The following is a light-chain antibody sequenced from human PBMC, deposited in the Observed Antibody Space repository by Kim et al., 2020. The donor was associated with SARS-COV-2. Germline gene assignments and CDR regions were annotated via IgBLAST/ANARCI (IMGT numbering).Light chain of an antibody. J-gene: IGLJ2*01. CDR3: SSYTSTGAHVV. V-gene: IGLV2-14*03. Sequence: QSVLTQPASVSGSPGQSITISCIGSMNNVGGYNYVYWYQQYPGKVPKLLIYDVFNRPSGVSNRFSGSKSGSTASLTISGLQAEDEADYYCSSYTSTGAHVVFGGGTQLTVL. CDR1: MNNVGGYNY. CDR2: DVF.